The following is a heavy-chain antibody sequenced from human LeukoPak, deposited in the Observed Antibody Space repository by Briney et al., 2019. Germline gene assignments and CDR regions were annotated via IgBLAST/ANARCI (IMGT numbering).Heavy chain of an antibody. J-gene: IGHJ6*03. CDR3: V. Sequence: PSETLSLTCAVYGGSFSGFHWSWIRQPPGKGLEWIGSIYHSGSTYYNPSLKSRVTISVDTSKNQFSLNRISVTAADTAYYMDVWGKRTTVTGSS. V-gene: IGHV4-34*03. CDR1: GGSFSGFH. CDR2: IYHSGST.